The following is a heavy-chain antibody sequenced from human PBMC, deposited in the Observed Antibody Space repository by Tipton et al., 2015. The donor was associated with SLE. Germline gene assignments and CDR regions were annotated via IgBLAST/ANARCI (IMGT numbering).Heavy chain of an antibody. CDR1: GFTFSSYS. J-gene: IGHJ2*01. Sequence: GSLRLSCAASGFTFSSYSMNWVRQAPGKGLEWVSSISSSSSYIYYADSVKGRFTISRDNAKNSLYLQMNSLRAEDTAVYYCARGGVRQWYFDLWGRGTLVTVSS. V-gene: IGHV3-21*01. CDR3: ARGGVRQWYFDL. D-gene: IGHD1-1*01. CDR2: ISSSSSYI.